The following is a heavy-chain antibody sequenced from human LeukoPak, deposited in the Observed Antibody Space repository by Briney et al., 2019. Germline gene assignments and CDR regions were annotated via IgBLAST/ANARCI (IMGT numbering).Heavy chain of an antibody. J-gene: IGHJ5*01. D-gene: IGHD3-10*01. Sequence: PSETPSLTCSVSGGYSTNYQWSWIRQSPEKGLEWIGYIYSSRNIKYNSSLKSRVTISVDTSKNQFSLKLSSVTAADTAVYYCARALYGEGSYPGFDSWGQGILVIVSS. CDR3: ARALYGEGSYPGFDS. V-gene: IGHV4-59*12. CDR1: GGYSTNYQ. CDR2: IYSSRNI.